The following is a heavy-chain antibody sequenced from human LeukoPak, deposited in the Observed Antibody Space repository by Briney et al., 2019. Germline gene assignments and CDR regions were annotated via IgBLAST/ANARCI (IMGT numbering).Heavy chain of an antibody. CDR1: GGSVSGYY. CDR3: ARDQRCSRYDGGCDQWYFDL. V-gene: IGHV4-59*02. J-gene: IGHJ2*01. CDR2: IYHSGFT. Sequence: PSETLSLTCTVSGGSVSGYYWSWLRQSPRRGLEWIGYIYHSGFTDYNPSLRSRLSISVDTSRNQFSLKLTSATAADTAMYYCARDQRCSRYDGGCDQWYFDLWGRGTLVTVSS. D-gene: IGHD5-12*01.